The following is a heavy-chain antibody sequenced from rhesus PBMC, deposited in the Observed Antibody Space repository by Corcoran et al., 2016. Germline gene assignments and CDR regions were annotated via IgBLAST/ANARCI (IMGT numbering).Heavy chain of an antibody. CDR3: ARAGRPYGLDS. J-gene: IGHJ6*01. D-gene: IGHD2-21*01. CDR2: ITYSGSH. Sequence: QVQLQESGPGLVKPSETLSLTCAASGGSLSSGYYYWSWFRQPPGKGLECIWYITYSGSHCYNPSRESLVPISRDKSKNQFSLRLSSVTAADTAVYYCARAGRPYGLDSWGQGVVVTVSS. CDR1: GGSLSSGYYY. V-gene: IGHV4-122*02.